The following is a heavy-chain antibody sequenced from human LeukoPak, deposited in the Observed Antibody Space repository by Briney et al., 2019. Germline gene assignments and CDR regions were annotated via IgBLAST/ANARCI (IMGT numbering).Heavy chain of an antibody. Sequence: GRSLRFSCAASGFTFDDYAMHWVQQAPGKGLEWVSGISWNSGSIGYADSVKGRFTISRDNAKNSLYLQMNSLRAEDTALYYCAKGLFPDYWGQGTLVTVSS. V-gene: IGHV3-9*01. CDR2: ISWNSGSI. CDR1: GFTFDDYA. CDR3: AKGLFPDY. J-gene: IGHJ4*02. D-gene: IGHD2-21*01.